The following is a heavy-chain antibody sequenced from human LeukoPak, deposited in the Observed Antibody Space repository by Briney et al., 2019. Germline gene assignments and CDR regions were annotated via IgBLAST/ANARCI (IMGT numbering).Heavy chain of an antibody. V-gene: IGHV3-43*02. J-gene: IGHJ6*02. CDR1: GFTFVDYA. CDR2: ISGDGGST. Sequence: GGSLRLSCAASGFTFVDYAMHWVRQAPGKGLEWVSLISGDGGSTYYADSVKGRFTISRDNSKNSLYLQVNSLRTEDTALYYCAKDHAVTAIKYYYYYGMDVWGQGTTVTVSS. D-gene: IGHD2-21*02. CDR3: AKDHAVTAIKYYYYYGMDV.